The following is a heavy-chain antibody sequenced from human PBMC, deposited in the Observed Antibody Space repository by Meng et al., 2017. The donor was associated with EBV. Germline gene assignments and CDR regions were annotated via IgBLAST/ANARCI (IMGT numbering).Heavy chain of an antibody. CDR3: ARVFPVPRGGSGSYRWFDP. CDR1: GGPIRSRRCY. D-gene: IGHD3-10*01. Sequence: QLQLQESGPGPVKASGALSLTGPVAGGPIRSRRCYWGWIRRPPGKGLEWIGSVYYSGSTYYNPSLKSRVTISVDTSKNQFSLKLSSVTAADTAVYYCARVFPVPRGGSGSYRWFDPWGQGTLVTVS. J-gene: IGHJ5*02. V-gene: IGHV4-39*07. CDR2: VYYSGST.